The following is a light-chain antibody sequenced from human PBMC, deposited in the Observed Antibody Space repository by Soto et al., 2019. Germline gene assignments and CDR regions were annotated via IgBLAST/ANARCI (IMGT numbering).Light chain of an antibody. Sequence: EFVLTQSPGTLSLSPGERATLSCRASQSVSSSYLAWYQQKPGQAPRLLIYGASSRATGIPDRFSGSGSGTDLTLTISRLEPEDFAVYYCQQYGSSSTFGQGTRLEIK. CDR1: QSVSSSY. CDR2: GAS. J-gene: IGKJ5*01. V-gene: IGKV3-20*01. CDR3: QQYGSSST.